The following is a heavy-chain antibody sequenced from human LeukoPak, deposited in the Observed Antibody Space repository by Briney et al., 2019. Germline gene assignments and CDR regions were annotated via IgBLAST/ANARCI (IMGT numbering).Heavy chain of an antibody. Sequence: SETLSLTCTVSGGSISTYYWSWIRQPPGKGLEWIGYIYYSGSTGYNPSLKSRVTISVDTSKNQFSLKLTSVTAADTAVYYCAKSPGPVAGNAEYFQHWGQGTLVTVSS. CDR1: GGSISTYY. D-gene: IGHD6-19*01. J-gene: IGHJ1*01. V-gene: IGHV4-59*08. CDR2: IYYSGST. CDR3: AKSPGPVAGNAEYFQH.